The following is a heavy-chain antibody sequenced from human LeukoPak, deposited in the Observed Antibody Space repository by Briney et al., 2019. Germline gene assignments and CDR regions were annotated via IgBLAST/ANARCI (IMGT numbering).Heavy chain of an antibody. CDR1: GGSISSGDYY. J-gene: IGHJ4*02. V-gene: IGHV4-30-4*08. Sequence: PSETLSLTCTVSGGSISSGDYYWSWIRQPPGKGLEWIGYIYYSGSTYYNPSLKSRVTISVDTSKNQFSLKLSSVTAADTAVYYCARESIAAAYLVDYWGQGTLVTVSS. CDR2: IYYSGST. CDR3: ARESIAAAYLVDY. D-gene: IGHD6-13*01.